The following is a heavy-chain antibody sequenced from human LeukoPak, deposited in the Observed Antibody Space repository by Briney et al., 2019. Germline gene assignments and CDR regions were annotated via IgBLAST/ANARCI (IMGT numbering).Heavy chain of an antibody. V-gene: IGHV4-59*01. J-gene: IGHJ4*02. Sequence: SEALSLTCTVSGVSFSSYYWSWVRQPPGKGLEWVGYIYYSGSTHYNPSLKSRVTISVDTSKNQFSLKLSAVTAADTAVYYCARVSSGGSKLFDYWGQGTLVTVSS. CDR2: IYYSGST. CDR3: ARVSSGGSKLFDY. CDR1: GVSFSSYY. D-gene: IGHD2-15*01.